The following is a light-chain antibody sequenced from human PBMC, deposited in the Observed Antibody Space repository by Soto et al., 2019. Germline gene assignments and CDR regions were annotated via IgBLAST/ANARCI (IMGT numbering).Light chain of an antibody. Sequence: QSALTQPPSASGSLGQSVTISCTGTSSDVGRWNYVSWYQQHPGETPKLMVYDVYKRPSGVPDRFSGSKSGNTASLTVSGLQAEDEADYYCSSYGGNNNLIIFGGGTKLTVL. V-gene: IGLV2-8*01. CDR1: SSDVGRWNY. CDR3: SSYGGNNNLII. CDR2: DVY. J-gene: IGLJ2*01.